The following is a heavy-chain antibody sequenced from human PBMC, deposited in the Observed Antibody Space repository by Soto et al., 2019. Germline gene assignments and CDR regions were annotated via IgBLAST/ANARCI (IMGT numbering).Heavy chain of an antibody. V-gene: IGHV3-11*01. D-gene: IGHD2-2*01. CDR3: ARSQGFRYCSSTSCPENAFDI. CDR1: GVTSRDHH. Sequence: GGSVRVTWAASGVTSRDHHMSRIRQPPVEEQDRVTYISSSASPIYYADSVKGRFTISRDNAKNSLYLQMHSLRADDTAVYYCARSQGFRYCSSTSCPENAFDIWRQGTMVTVSS. CDR2: ISSSASPI. J-gene: IGHJ3*02.